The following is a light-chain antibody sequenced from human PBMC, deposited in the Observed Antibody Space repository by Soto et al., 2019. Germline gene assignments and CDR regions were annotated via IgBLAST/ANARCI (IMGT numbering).Light chain of an antibody. J-gene: IGLJ2*01. CDR1: SGHSSYI. Sequence: QPVLTQSSSASASLGSSVRLTCTLSSGHSSYIIAWHQQQPGKAPRYLMKVEGSGSYNKGSGVPDRFSGSSSGADRYLTISNLQSEDEADYYCETWDSNTRVFVGGTKLTVL. CDR2: VEGSGSY. CDR3: ETWDSNTRV. V-gene: IGLV4-60*03.